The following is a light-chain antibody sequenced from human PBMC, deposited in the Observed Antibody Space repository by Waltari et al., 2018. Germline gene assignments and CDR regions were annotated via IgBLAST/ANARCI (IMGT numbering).Light chain of an antibody. CDR3: QQYNNWPRT. J-gene: IGKJ1*01. CDR1: QSVSSN. Sequence: EIVMTQSPVTLSVSPGERATLSCRASQSVSSNLAWYQQQPGQAPRLLMYGASTMATGIPARFCGSGSGTEFSLTISSLQSEDFAVYYCQQYNNWPRTFGQGTKVEIK. CDR2: GAS. V-gene: IGKV3-15*01.